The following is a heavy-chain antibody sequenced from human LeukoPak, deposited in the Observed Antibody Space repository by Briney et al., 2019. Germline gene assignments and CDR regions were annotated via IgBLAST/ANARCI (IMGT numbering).Heavy chain of an antibody. CDR1: GFTVFDFW. J-gene: IGHJ5*02. CDR3: VKRWFDP. Sequence: PGGSLRLSCAASGFTVFDFWMIWVRQASGRGLEWVGHIRTKSEGATTQYAAPVKGRFTVSRDDSKNTVYLQMDSLQSDDTAVYYCVKRWFDPWGQGALVTVSS. V-gene: IGHV3-15*01. CDR2: IRTKSEGATT.